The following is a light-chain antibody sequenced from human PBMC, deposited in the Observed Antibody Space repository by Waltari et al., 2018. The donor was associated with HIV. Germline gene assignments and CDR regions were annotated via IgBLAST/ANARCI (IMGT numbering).Light chain of an antibody. V-gene: IGLV3-21*04. Sequence: SYVLTQPPSVSLAPGKTANITCGGSNIEYKTVHWYQQKNGRAPKLLIFYDTDRPSGIPQRISGSNSGDTATLTIRRVGPGDEADYFCQVWDSSTDHVVFGGGTKLTVL. CDR2: YDT. J-gene: IGLJ3*02. CDR1: NIEYKT. CDR3: QVWDSSTDHVV.